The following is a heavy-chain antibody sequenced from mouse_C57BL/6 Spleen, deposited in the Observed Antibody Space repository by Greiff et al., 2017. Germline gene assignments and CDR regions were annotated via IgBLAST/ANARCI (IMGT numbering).Heavy chain of an antibody. J-gene: IGHJ4*01. D-gene: IGHD2-1*01. Sequence: VQLQQSGTVLARPGASVKMSCKTSGYTFTSYWMHWVKQRPGQGLEWIGAIYHGNSDTSYNQKFKGKAKLTAVTSASTAYMELSSLTNEDSAVYYCTRSGYGNYYYAMDYWGQGTSVTVSS. CDR3: TRSGYGNYYYAMDY. V-gene: IGHV1-5*01. CDR1: GYTFTSYW. CDR2: IYHGNSDT.